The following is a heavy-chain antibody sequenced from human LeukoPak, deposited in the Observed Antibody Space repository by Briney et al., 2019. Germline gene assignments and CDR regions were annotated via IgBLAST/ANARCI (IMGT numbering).Heavy chain of an antibody. CDR3: ARGLDC. V-gene: IGHV3-48*01. CDR2: ISSSSGTI. Sequence: GGSLRLSCAASGFTFSSFSMNWVRQAPGKGLEWVSYISSSSGTINYTDSVKGRFTISRDNAKNSLYLQMNSLRAEDTAVYYCARGLDCWGQGTPVTVSS. J-gene: IGHJ4*02. CDR1: GFTFSSFS.